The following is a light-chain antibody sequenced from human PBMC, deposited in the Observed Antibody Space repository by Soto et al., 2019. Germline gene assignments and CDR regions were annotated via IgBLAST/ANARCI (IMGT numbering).Light chain of an antibody. CDR3: QQSYSIPIT. V-gene: IGKV1-39*01. Sequence: DIQMTQSPSSLSASVGDRVTISCRAGQSISSYLNWYQQKPWKAPKLLIFAASTLQSGVPSRFSGSGSGTEFTLTITSLQPEDFATYYCQQSYSIPITFGQGTRLEI. J-gene: IGKJ5*01. CDR2: AAS. CDR1: QSISSY.